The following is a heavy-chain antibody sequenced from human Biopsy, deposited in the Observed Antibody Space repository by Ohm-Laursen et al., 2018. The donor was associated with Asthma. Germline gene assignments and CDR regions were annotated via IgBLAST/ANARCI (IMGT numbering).Heavy chain of an antibody. CDR1: GYTFINND. J-gene: IGHJ6*02. Sequence: GASVKVSCKASGYTFINNDINWVRQAAGQGLEWMGWMNPNSGNTGYAQKFHGRVIMTRDTSINTAYMELSSLSSEDTAVYYCARGYSGSDRIVYYYSGLEVWGQGTTVTVSS. D-gene: IGHD5-12*01. CDR2: MNPNSGNT. V-gene: IGHV1-8*01. CDR3: ARGYSGSDRIVYYYSGLEV.